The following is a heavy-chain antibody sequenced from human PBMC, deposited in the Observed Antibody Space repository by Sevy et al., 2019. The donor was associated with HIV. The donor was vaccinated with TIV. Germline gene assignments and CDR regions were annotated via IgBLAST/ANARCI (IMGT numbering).Heavy chain of an antibody. D-gene: IGHD6-19*01. V-gene: IGHV4-39*01. Sequence: SETLSLTCTVSGGSISSTTYYWGWIRQPPGKGLEWIASIYYSGSTYYNVSLESRVTISVDMSENQFSLRLSSVTAADTAVYYCARHGGIAVATLDYWGQGTLVTASS. J-gene: IGHJ4*02. CDR3: ARHGGIAVATLDY. CDR2: IYYSGST. CDR1: GGSISSTTYY.